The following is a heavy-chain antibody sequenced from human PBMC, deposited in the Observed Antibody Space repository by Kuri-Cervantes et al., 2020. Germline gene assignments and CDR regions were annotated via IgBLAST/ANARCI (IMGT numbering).Heavy chain of an antibody. J-gene: IGHJ2*01. Sequence: GESLKISCAASGFTFSSYAMSWVRQAPGKGLEWVSAISGSGGSTYYADSVKGRFTISRDNSKNTLYLQMNSLRAEDTAVYYCAKNYYDSSGYYYAYHWYFDLWGRGTLVTVSS. D-gene: IGHD3-22*01. CDR3: AKNYYDSSGYYYAYHWYFDL. CDR2: ISGSGGST. CDR1: GFTFSSYA. V-gene: IGHV3-23*01.